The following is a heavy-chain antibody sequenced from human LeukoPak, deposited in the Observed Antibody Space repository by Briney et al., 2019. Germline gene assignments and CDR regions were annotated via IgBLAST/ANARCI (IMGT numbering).Heavy chain of an antibody. V-gene: IGHV3-48*02. J-gene: IGHJ6*02. CDR1: GFTFSSYS. CDR3: ARVAVVESPYGMDV. CDR2: ISSSSSTI. Sequence: PGGSLRLSCAASGFTFSSYSMNWVRQAPGKGLEWVSYISSSSSTIYYADSVKGRFTISRDNAKNSLYLQMNSLRDEDTAVYYCARVAVVESPYGMDVWGQGTTVTVSS. D-gene: IGHD2-15*01.